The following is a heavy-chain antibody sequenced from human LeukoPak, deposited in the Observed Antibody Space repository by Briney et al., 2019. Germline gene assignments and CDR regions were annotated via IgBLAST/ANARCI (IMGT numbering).Heavy chain of an antibody. V-gene: IGHV3-23*01. Sequence: PGGSLRLSCVASGFTFSSYGLHWVRQAPGKGLGWVSAISGSGGSTYYADSVKGRFTISRHNSKNTLYLQMNSLRAEDTAVYYCAKDPGPAEYYYMDVWGKGTTVTVS. CDR2: ISGSGGST. J-gene: IGHJ6*03. D-gene: IGHD6-25*01. CDR1: GFTFSSYG. CDR3: AKDPGPAEYYYMDV.